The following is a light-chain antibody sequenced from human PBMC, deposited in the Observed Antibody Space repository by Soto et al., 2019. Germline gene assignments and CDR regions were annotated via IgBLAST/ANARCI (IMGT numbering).Light chain of an antibody. CDR3: AAWDDSLDGFYV. Sequence: LTQPPSASGTPGQRVAISCSGSSSNIGTNTVNWYLQLPGTAPKLLMYNNNQRPSGVPERFSGSKSGTSASLAIGGLQSEDEADYYCAAWDDSLDGFYVFGSGTKVTVL. V-gene: IGLV1-44*01. J-gene: IGLJ1*01. CDR1: SSNIGTNT. CDR2: NNN.